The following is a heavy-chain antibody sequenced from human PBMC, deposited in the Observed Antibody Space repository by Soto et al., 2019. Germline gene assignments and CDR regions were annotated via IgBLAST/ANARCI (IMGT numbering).Heavy chain of an antibody. CDR1: GGSISSGDYY. CDR3: ARVRSSSWYVDY. CDR2: IYYSGST. D-gene: IGHD6-13*01. J-gene: IGHJ4*02. V-gene: IGHV4-30-4*01. Sequence: PSETLSLTCTVSGGSISSGDYYWSWIRQPPGKGLEWIGYIYYSGSTYYNPSLKSRVTISVDTSKNQFSLKLSSVTAADTAVYYCARVRSSSWYVDYWGQGTLVTV.